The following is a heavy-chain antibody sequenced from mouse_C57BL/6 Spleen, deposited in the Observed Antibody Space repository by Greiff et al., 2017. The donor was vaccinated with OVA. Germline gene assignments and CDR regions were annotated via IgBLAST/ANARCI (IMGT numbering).Heavy chain of an antibody. J-gene: IGHJ1*03. D-gene: IGHD2-1*01. Sequence: EVKLVESGGGLVKPGGSLKLSCAASGFTFSSYTMSWVRQTPEKRLEWVATISGGGGNTYYPDSVKGRFTISRDNAKNTLYLQMSSLRSEDTALYYCASLYGNYWYFDVWGTGTTVTVSS. V-gene: IGHV5-9*01. CDR2: ISGGGGNT. CDR3: ASLYGNYWYFDV. CDR1: GFTFSSYT.